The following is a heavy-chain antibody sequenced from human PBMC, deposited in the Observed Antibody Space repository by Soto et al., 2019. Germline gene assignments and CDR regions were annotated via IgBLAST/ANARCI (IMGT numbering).Heavy chain of an antibody. CDR3: AKTRRGYDMFFYGLDV. V-gene: IGHV3-30*18. D-gene: IGHD5-12*01. J-gene: IGHJ6*02. Sequence: QVHLVESGGCVVQPGRSLRLACAVSGFRFSDYGMHWVRQAPGKGLEWVAVISNDGSKKYYGDSVQGRFTISRDDSKSTVYVQMDSLKPEDTAVYYCAKTRRGYDMFFYGLDVWGQGTTVTVSS. CDR2: ISNDGSKK. CDR1: GFRFSDYG.